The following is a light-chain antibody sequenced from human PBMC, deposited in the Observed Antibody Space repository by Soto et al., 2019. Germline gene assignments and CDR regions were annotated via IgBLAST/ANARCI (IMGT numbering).Light chain of an antibody. V-gene: IGKV3-20*01. CDR1: QSVSSSY. J-gene: IGKJ1*01. CDR3: QQYGSTPRT. CDR2: GAS. Sequence: EIVLTQSPGTLSLSPGERATLSCRASQSVSSSYFAWYQQKPGQAPRLLIYGASSRAAGIPDRFSGSGAGTAFTLIISRVGAEYFALYCCQQYGSTPRTFGQGTKVEIK.